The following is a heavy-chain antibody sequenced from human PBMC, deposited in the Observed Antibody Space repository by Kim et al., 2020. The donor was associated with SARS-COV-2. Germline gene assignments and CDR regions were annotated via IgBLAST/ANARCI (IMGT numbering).Heavy chain of an antibody. Sequence: SETLSLTCTVSGGSISSSSYYWGWIRQPPGKGLEWIGSIYYSGSTYYNPSLKSRVTISVDTSKNQFSLKLSSVTAADTAVYYCARIQDYYDSSGYYPWYFDYWGQGTLVTVSS. J-gene: IGHJ4*02. D-gene: IGHD3-22*01. CDR2: IYYSGST. CDR3: ARIQDYYDSSGYYPWYFDY. CDR1: GGSISSSSYY. V-gene: IGHV4-39*07.